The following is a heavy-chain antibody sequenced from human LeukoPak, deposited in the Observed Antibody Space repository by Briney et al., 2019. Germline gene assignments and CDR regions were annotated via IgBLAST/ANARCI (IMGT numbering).Heavy chain of an antibody. CDR2: IRSKAYGGTT. V-gene: IGHV3-49*04. J-gene: IGHJ6*03. D-gene: IGHD3-3*01. CDR1: GFTFGDYA. CDR3: TRDPVLRFLEWLDYYYYYMDV. Sequence: GGSLRLSCTASGFTFGDYAMSWVRQAPGKGLEWVGFIRSKAYGGTTEYAASVKGRFTISRDDSKSIAYLQMNSLKTEDTAVYYCTRDPVLRFLEWLDYYYYYMDVWGKGTTVTVSS.